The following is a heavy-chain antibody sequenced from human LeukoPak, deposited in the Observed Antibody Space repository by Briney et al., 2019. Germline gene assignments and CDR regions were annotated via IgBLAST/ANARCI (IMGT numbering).Heavy chain of an antibody. CDR1: GGSISSYY. CDR2: IYYSGST. Sequence: SETLSLTCTVSGGSISSYYWSWIRQPPGKGLEWIGYIYYSGSTYYNPSLKSRVTISVDTSKNQFSLKLSSVTAADTAVYYCARDPYGDRDYWGQGTLVTVSS. CDR3: ARDPYGDRDY. V-gene: IGHV4-30-4*01. J-gene: IGHJ4*02. D-gene: IGHD4-17*01.